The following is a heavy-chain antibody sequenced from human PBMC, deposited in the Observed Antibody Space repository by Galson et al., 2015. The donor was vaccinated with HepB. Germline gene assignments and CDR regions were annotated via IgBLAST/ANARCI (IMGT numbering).Heavy chain of an antibody. CDR1: GFTFSSYS. D-gene: IGHD3-10*01. J-gene: IGHJ3*02. Sequence: SLRLSCAASGFTFSSYSMNWVRQAPGKGLEWVSSISSSSSYIYYADSVKGRFTISRDSSKNTLYLQMNSLRAEDTAVYYSARGGLWMGDAFDIWGQGTMVTVSS. CDR3: ARGGLWMGDAFDI. V-gene: IGHV3-21*01. CDR2: ISSSSSYI.